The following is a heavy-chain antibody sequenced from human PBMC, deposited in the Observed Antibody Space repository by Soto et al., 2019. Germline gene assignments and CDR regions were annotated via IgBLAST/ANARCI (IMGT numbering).Heavy chain of an antibody. CDR1: GFTFSRHT. CDR3: AREVYYDFWSGFNTHPYYFDD. CDR2: ISDDGSNT. V-gene: IGHV3-30-3*01. Sequence: QVQLVESGGGVVQPGRSQRLSCAASGFTFSRHTMHWVRQAPGKGLEWVAGISDDGSNTYYADSVKGRFTISRDNSKNTLYLQMNSLSSEDTAVHHCAREVYYDFWSGFNTHPYYFDDWGQGTLVTVSS. J-gene: IGHJ4*02. D-gene: IGHD3-3*01.